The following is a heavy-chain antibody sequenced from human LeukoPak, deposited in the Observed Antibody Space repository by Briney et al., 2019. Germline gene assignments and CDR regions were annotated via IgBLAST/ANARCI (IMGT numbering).Heavy chain of an antibody. V-gene: IGHV3-23*01. Sequence: GGSLRLSCAASGFTFSSYAMSWVRQGPGKGLEWVSVISGSGGSTYYADSVKGRFTISRDNSRKTLYLQMNSLRAEDTAPYYCAKVHSGSYYGGLDYWGQGTLVTVSS. D-gene: IGHD1-26*01. CDR3: AKVHSGSYYGGLDY. J-gene: IGHJ4*02. CDR2: ISGSGGST. CDR1: GFTFSSYA.